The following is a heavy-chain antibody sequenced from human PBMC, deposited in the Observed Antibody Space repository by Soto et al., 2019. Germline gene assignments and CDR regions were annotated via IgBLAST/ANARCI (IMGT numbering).Heavy chain of an antibody. V-gene: IGHV1-46*01. CDR3: ARSAAYDS. Sequence: QVQLMQSGAEVKKPGASVRVSCKASGYTFTNYYVHWVRQAPGQGLEWMGFINPNGGSTTYAQKFQGRFTVTTDTSTRTVYMQLSSLRSEDPAVFYCARSAAYDSWGQGTLVTVSS. J-gene: IGHJ5*01. CDR2: INPNGGST. CDR1: GYTFTNYY. D-gene: IGHD2-15*01.